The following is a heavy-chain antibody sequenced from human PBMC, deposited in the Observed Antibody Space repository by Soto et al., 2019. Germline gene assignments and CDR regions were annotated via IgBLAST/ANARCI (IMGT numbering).Heavy chain of an antibody. CDR3: ARVTVAVAGDWFDP. D-gene: IGHD6-19*01. Sequence: ASVKVSCKASGGTFSSYAISWVRQAPGQGLEWMGWISAYNGNTNYAQKLQGRVTMTTDTSTSTAYMELRSLRSDDTAVYYCARVTVAVAGDWFDPWGQGTLVTVSS. CDR1: GGTFSSYA. CDR2: ISAYNGNT. J-gene: IGHJ5*02. V-gene: IGHV1-18*01.